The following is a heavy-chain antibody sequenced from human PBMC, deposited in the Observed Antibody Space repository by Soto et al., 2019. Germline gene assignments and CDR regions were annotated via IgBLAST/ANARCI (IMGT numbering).Heavy chain of an antibody. CDR1: GDSISGFY. D-gene: IGHD2-8*02. Sequence: PSETLSLTCTVSGDSISGFYWSWIRQPPGKGLEWIGYISYTGRANYNPSLQSRVTISAATSKNRFSLKLSSVTAADTAVYYCARDDNTGVFDFWGHGTLVTVSS. CDR2: ISYTGRA. CDR3: ARDDNTGVFDF. J-gene: IGHJ4*01. V-gene: IGHV4-59*12.